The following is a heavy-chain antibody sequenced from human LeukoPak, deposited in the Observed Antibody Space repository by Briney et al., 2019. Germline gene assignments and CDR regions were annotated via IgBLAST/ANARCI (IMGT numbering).Heavy chain of an antibody. CDR1: GFTFDDYA. Sequence: GGSLRLSCAASGFTFDDYAMHWVRQAPGKGLEWVSLVSGDGGTTYYADSVKGRFTISRDNSKNSLYLQMNSLRTEDTALYYCAKVGGSYFYYYYIDVWGKGTTVTVSS. V-gene: IGHV3-43*02. J-gene: IGHJ6*03. D-gene: IGHD1-26*01. CDR2: VSGDGGTT. CDR3: AKVGGSYFYYYYIDV.